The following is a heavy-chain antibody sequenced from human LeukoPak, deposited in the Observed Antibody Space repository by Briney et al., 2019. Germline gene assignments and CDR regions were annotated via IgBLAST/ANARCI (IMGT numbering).Heavy chain of an antibody. J-gene: IGHJ4*02. V-gene: IGHV4-59*12. Sequence: PSETLSLTCSVSSDSISGYYWSWLRQPPGKGLEWIGYIYYSGNTYYNPSLKSRVTISLDTSKNQFSLKMNSMTAADTAVYYCASRSDGYNFRKGRFAPIETVDYWGQGTLVTVSS. CDR3: ASRSDGYNFRKGRFAPIETVDY. CDR1: SDSISGYY. D-gene: IGHD5-24*01. CDR2: IYYSGNT.